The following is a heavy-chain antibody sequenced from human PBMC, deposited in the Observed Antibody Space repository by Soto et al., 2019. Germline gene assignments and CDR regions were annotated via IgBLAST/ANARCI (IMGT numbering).Heavy chain of an antibody. D-gene: IGHD4-17*01. J-gene: IGHJ4*02. Sequence: PSETLSLTCAVYGGSFSGYYWSWIRQPPGKGLEWIGEINHSGSTNYNPSLKSRVTISVDTSKNQFSLKLSSVTAADTAVYYCARASTTVNTLDYWGQGTLVTVSS. CDR2: INHSGST. CDR1: GGSFSGYY. CDR3: ARASTTVNTLDY. V-gene: IGHV4-34*01.